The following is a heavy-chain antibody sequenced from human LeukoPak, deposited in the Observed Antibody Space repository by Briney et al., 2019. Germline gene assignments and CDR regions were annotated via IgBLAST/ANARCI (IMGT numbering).Heavy chain of an antibody. D-gene: IGHD1-26*01. V-gene: IGHV3-30*04. CDR2: ISYDGSNK. Sequence: GGSLRLSCAASGFTFSSYAMHWVRQAPGKGLEWVAVISYDGSNKYYADSVKGRFTISRDNSKNTLYLQMNSLRAEDTAVYYCARDPYRFAFDIWGQGTVVLVSS. CDR1: GFTFSSYA. CDR3: ARDPYRFAFDI. J-gene: IGHJ3*02.